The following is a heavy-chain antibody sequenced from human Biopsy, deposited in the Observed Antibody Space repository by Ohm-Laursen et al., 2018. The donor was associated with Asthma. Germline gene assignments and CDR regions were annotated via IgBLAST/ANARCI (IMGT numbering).Heavy chain of an antibody. J-gene: IGHJ4*02. V-gene: IGHV3-11*04. CDR2: ISSSGSTT. Sequence: SLRLSCAASGFSFSDYYMTWMRQAPGKGLEWVSSISSSGSTTYPAESVKGRFTISRDNAQKSLFLQMSSLRAEDTAVYFCARFVQAEEGVFWGQGARVIVSS. D-gene: IGHD2-15*01. CDR1: GFSFSDYY. CDR3: ARFVQAEEGVF.